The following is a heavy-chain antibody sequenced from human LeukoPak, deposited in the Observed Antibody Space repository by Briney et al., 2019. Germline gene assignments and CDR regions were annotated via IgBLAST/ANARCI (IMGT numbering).Heavy chain of an antibody. CDR1: GGTFSSYA. Sequence: SVKVSCKASGGTFSSYAISWVRQAPGQGLEWMGGIIPIFGTANYAQKFQGRVTITADESTSTAYMELSSLRSEDTAVYYCARVPVDYYGSRSSLYYFDYWGQGTLVTVSS. V-gene: IGHV1-69*13. CDR2: IIPIFGTA. J-gene: IGHJ4*02. CDR3: ARVPVDYYGSRSSLYYFDY. D-gene: IGHD3-10*01.